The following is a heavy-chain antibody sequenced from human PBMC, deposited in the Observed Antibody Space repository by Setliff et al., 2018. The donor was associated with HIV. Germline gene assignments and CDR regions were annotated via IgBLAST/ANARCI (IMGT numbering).Heavy chain of an antibody. Sequence: SETLSLTCTVSGGSISSSSHYWGWIRQPPGKGLEWIGSKYYSGSTYYNPSLKSRVTISVDTSKNQFSLRLNSVTAADTAVYYCARTRWGAPVDPWGQGTLVTVSS. D-gene: IGHD3-16*01. J-gene: IGHJ5*02. V-gene: IGHV4-39*07. CDR3: ARTRWGAPVDP. CDR2: KYYSGST. CDR1: GGSISSSSHY.